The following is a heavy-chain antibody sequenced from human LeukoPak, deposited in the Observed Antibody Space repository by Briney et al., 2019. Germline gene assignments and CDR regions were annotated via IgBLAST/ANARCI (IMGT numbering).Heavy chain of an antibody. CDR1: GFTFSSYA. D-gene: IGHD3-22*01. Sequence: PGGSLRLSCAASGFTFSSYAMHWVRQAPGKGLEWVAVISYDGSNKYYADSVKGRFTISRDNSKNTLYLQMNSRRAEDTAVYYCARGTCYYSSSGYSPGSYWGQGTLVTVSS. CDR3: ARGTCYYSSSGYSPGSY. CDR2: ISYDGSNK. V-gene: IGHV3-30-3*01. J-gene: IGHJ4*02.